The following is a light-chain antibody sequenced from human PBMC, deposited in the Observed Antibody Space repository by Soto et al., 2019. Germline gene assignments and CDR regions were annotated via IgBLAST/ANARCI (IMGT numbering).Light chain of an antibody. CDR2: EVS. J-gene: IGLJ1*01. CDR3: SSFTSSYTFV. V-gene: IGLV2-14*01. Sequence: QSALTQPASVSGSPGQSIAISYTGTSSDVGGYKYVSWYQQHPGKAPKLLISEVSNRPSGVSDRFSGSKSGNTASLTISGLQAEDEADYYCSSFTSSYTFVFGSGTKLTVL. CDR1: SSDVGGYKY.